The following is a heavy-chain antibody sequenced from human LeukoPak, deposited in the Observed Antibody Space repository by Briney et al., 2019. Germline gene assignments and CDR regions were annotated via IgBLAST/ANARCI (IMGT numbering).Heavy chain of an antibody. CDR3: ARTTEAHSWRTRYYDYYMDV. D-gene: IGHD6-13*01. Sequence: PSETLSLTCTVSGGSIRSDNYYWGWIRQPPGKGLEWIGSIYYSGSTYYNSSLKSRLTISIDTSKNQFSLKLSSVTAADTAVYYCARTTEAHSWRTRYYDYYMDVWGKGTTVTVSS. V-gene: IGHV4-39*07. CDR1: GGSIRSDNYY. CDR2: IYYSGST. J-gene: IGHJ6*03.